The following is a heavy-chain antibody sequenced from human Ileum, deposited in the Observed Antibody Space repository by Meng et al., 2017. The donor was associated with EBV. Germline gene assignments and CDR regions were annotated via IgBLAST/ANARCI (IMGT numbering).Heavy chain of an antibody. Sequence: GPGQVQHSWPLSLTCPVAGGSIRRSDWWSWVRQPPGKGLEWIGQTSHSGSTNYSPSLKSRVTISLDKSKNQLSLKLNSVTAADTAVYYCASSDYYRSDYWGQGTLVTVSS. J-gene: IGHJ4*02. CDR2: TSHSGST. CDR3: ASSDYYRSDY. V-gene: IGHV4-4*02. CDR1: GGSIRRSDW. D-gene: IGHD3-22*01.